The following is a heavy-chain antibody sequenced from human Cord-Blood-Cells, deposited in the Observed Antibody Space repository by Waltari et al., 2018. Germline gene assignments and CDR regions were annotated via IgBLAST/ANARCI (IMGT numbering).Heavy chain of an antibody. J-gene: IGHJ5*02. V-gene: IGHV7-4-1*02. CDR2: INTNTRNP. D-gene: IGHD2-2*01. Sequence: QVQLVHSGSELKKPGVSVKVYCNASGFTFPRSAMNWVRRAPGHGLEWMRWINTNTRNPTYAQGFTGRFVFSFDTSVSTAYLQISSLKAEDTAVYYCARVPSWEWFDPWGQGTLVTVSS. CDR3: ARVPSWEWFDP. CDR1: GFTFPRSA.